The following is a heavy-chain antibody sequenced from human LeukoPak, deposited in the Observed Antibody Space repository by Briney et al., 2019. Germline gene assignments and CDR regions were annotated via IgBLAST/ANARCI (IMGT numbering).Heavy chain of an antibody. J-gene: IGHJ4*02. Sequence: GGSLRLSCAASGFTFSSFWMNWVRQAPGKGLEWVANIKQDGSERNYVDSVKGQSTISRDNAKNSLFLQMNSLRVEDTAVYYCARGGTRGYSPVDYWGQGILVTVSS. V-gene: IGHV3-7*03. CDR3: ARGGTRGYSPVDY. CDR2: IKQDGSER. D-gene: IGHD5-18*01. CDR1: GFTFSSFW.